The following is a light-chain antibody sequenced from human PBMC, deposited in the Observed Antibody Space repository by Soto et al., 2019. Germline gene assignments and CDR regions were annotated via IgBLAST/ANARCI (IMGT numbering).Light chain of an antibody. CDR1: QSVGSN. Sequence: EIVMTQSPATLSVSPGERVTLSCRASQSVGSNLAWYQQKPGQVPRLLIYGESSRATGIPTTFSGSGSGAEFTLTISSLQSEDFAIYYCQQYSNCPFTFGQGTKLEIK. CDR3: QQYSNCPFT. J-gene: IGKJ2*01. V-gene: IGKV3-15*01. CDR2: GES.